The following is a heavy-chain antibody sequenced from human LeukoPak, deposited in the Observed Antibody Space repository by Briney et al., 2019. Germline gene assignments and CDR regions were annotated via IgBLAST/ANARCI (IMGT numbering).Heavy chain of an antibody. D-gene: IGHD3-3*01. Sequence: SDPLSLTCTVSGGSISSYYWSWILQPAGKGLEWIGRIYTSGSTNYNPSLKSRVTMSVDTSKNQFSLRLSSVTPADTAVYYCAGNYYDFWSGYFDYWGQGTLVTVSS. J-gene: IGHJ4*02. CDR2: IYTSGST. V-gene: IGHV4-4*07. CDR1: GGSISSYY. CDR3: AGNYYDFWSGYFDY.